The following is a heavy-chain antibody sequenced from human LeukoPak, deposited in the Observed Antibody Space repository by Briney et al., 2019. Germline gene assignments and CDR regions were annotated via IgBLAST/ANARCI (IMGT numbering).Heavy chain of an antibody. J-gene: IGHJ3*02. CDR1: GFTFSSYA. CDR2: ISGSGGNT. CDR3: AKGFHAFDI. V-gene: IGHV3-23*01. Sequence: PGGSLRLSCAASGFTFSSYAMSWVRQAPGKELEWVSAISGSGGNTYYADSVKGRFTLSRDNSKNTLYLQMNSLRAEDTAVYYCAKGFHAFDIWGQGTMVTVSS. D-gene: IGHD3-10*01.